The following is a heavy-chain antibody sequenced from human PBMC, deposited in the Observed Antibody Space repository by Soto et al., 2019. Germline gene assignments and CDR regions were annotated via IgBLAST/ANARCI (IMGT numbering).Heavy chain of an antibody. J-gene: IGHJ5*02. CDR2: IYYSGST. Sequence: SETLSLTCTISGGSISSYYWSWIRQPPGKGLEWIGYIYYSGSTNYNPSLKSRVTISVDPSKNQFSLKLSSETAANAAVYYSARDLDWFDPWGQGTLVTVSS. CDR1: GGSISSYY. V-gene: IGHV4-59*01. CDR3: ARDLDWFDP.